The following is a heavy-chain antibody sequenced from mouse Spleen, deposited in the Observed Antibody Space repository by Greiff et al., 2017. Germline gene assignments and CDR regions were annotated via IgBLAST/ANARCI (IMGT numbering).Heavy chain of an antibody. D-gene: IGHD1-1*01. V-gene: IGHV1-53*01. CDR1: GYTFTSYW. Sequence: QVQLQQPGTELVKPGASVKLSCKASGYTFTSYWMHWVKQRPGQGLEWIGNINPSNGGTNYNEKFKSKATLTVDKSSSTAYMQLSSLTSEDSAVYYCARSYYYDGSPYYAMDYWGQGTSVTVSS. CDR2: INPSNGGT. CDR3: ARSYYYDGSPYYAMDY. J-gene: IGHJ4*01.